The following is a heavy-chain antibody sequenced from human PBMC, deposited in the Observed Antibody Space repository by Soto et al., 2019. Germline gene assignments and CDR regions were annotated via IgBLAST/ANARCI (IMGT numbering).Heavy chain of an antibody. CDR2: ISGSGGST. CDR1: GFTFISYA. V-gene: IGHV3-23*01. CDR3: ATYYYDSSGYPDAFDI. J-gene: IGHJ3*02. D-gene: IGHD3-22*01. Sequence: SLRLSCAASGFTFISYAMSWVRQAPGKGLEWVSAISGSGGSTYYADSVKGRFTISRDNSKNTLYLQMNSLRAEDTAVYYCATYYYDSSGYPDAFDIWGKATMVTVSS.